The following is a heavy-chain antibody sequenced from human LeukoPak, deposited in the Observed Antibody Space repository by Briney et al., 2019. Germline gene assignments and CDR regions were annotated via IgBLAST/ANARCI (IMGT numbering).Heavy chain of an antibody. CDR2: IWSDGSNK. Sequence: GGSLRLSCTASGFTFGDYALNWFRQAPGKGLEWVAVIWSDGSNKYYADSVKGRFTISRDNSKNTLYLQMNTLRAEDTAVYYCARAPVAASYYFDYWGQGTLVTVSS. V-gene: IGHV3-30*04. CDR1: GFTFGDYA. CDR3: ARAPVAASYYFDY. D-gene: IGHD6-19*01. J-gene: IGHJ4*02.